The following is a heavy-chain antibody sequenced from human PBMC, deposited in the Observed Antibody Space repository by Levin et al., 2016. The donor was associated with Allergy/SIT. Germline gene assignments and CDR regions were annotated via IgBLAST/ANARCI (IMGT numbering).Heavy chain of an antibody. CDR2: VNPNSGNT. CDR3: ARGRTTVKNAFDI. D-gene: IGHD4-17*01. CDR1: GYTFTGAH. J-gene: IGHJ3*02. V-gene: IGHV1-8*02. Sequence: ASVKVSCKASGYTFTGAHIHWVRQATGQGLEWMGWVNPNSGNTGYAQKFQGRVTMTRNTSISTAYMELSSLRSEDTAVYYCARGRTTVKNAFDIWGQGTMVTVSS.